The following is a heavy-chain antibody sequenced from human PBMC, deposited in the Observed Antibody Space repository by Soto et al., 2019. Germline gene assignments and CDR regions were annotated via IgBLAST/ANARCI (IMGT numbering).Heavy chain of an antibody. V-gene: IGHV4-4*02. CDR1: SGSISSSNW. Sequence: QVQLQESGPGLVKPSGTLSLTCAVSSGSISSSNWWSWVRQPPAKGLEWIGEIYHSGSTNYNPSLKSRVTISVDKSKNQFSLKRSSVTAADTAVYYCARGGCSSTSCYEGVYWFDPWGQGTLVTVSS. CDR2: IYHSGST. D-gene: IGHD2-2*01. CDR3: ARGGCSSTSCYEGVYWFDP. J-gene: IGHJ5*02.